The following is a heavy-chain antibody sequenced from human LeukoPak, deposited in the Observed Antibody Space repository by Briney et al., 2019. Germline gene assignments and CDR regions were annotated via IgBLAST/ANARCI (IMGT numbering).Heavy chain of an antibody. CDR3: ARVPNGGNYIGDY. D-gene: IGHD4-23*01. CDR1: GFTFSSNW. J-gene: IGHJ4*02. CDR2: INSDGSST. V-gene: IGHV3-74*03. Sequence: GGSLRLSCAASGFTFSSNWMHWVRQEPGKGLVWVSHINSDGSSTSYADSVKGRFTISRDNAKNTLYLQMNSLRAEDTAVYYCARVPNGGNYIGDYWGQGTLVTVSS.